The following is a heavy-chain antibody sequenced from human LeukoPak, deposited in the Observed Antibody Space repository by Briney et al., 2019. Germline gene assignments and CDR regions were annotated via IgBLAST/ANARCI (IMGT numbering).Heavy chain of an antibody. CDR3: ARERRSGTYYYFDY. J-gene: IGHJ4*02. V-gene: IGHV4-59*01. CDR1: SGAISNYY. CDR2: IAYSGST. Sequence: SETLSLTCTVSSGAISNYYWSWIRQPPGKGLEWIGYIAYSGSTNYNPSLKSRVSMSVHTSENQFSLKLSSVTAADTAVYYCARERRSGTYYYFDYWGQGILVTVSS. D-gene: IGHD3-10*01.